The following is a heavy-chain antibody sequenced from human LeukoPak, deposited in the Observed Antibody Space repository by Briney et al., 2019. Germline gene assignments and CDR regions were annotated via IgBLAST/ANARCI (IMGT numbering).Heavy chain of an antibody. Sequence: GESLKISCKGSAYSFTSYWIGWVRQMPGKGLEWMGIIYPGDSDTRYSPPFQGQVTISADKSISTAYLQWSSLKASDTAMYYCARQQYSSGSYYFDYWGQGTLVTVSS. J-gene: IGHJ4*02. CDR3: ARQQYSSGSYYFDY. CDR1: AYSFTSYW. CDR2: IYPGDSDT. D-gene: IGHD6-19*01. V-gene: IGHV5-51*01.